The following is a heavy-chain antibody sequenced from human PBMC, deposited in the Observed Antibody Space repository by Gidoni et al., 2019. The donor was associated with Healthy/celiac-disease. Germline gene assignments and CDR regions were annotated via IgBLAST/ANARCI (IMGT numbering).Heavy chain of an antibody. J-gene: IGHJ5*02. D-gene: IGHD1-1*01. CDR3: ARVVQLHSTGWFDP. V-gene: IGHV3-7*03. CDR2: IKQDGSEK. Sequence: EVQLVESGGGLVQPGGSLRLSCAASGFTFSSYWMSWVRQAPGKGLEWVANIKQDGSEKYYVDSVKGRFTISRDNAKNSLYLQMNSLRAEDTAVYYCARVVQLHSTGWFDPWGQGTLVTVSS. CDR1: GFTFSSYW.